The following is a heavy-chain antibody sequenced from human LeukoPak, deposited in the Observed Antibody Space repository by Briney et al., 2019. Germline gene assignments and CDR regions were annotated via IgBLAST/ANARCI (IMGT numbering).Heavy chain of an antibody. Sequence: PSETLSLTCAVYVVSFSGYYGSWIRQPPGKGLEWIGEINHSGSTNYNPSLKSRVTISVDTSKNQFPLKLSSVTAADTAVYYCARGVFVGDGYNLFYFDYWGQGTLVSVSS. D-gene: IGHD5-24*01. V-gene: IGHV4-34*01. CDR1: VVSFSGYY. J-gene: IGHJ4*02. CDR3: ARGVFVGDGYNLFYFDY. CDR2: INHSGST.